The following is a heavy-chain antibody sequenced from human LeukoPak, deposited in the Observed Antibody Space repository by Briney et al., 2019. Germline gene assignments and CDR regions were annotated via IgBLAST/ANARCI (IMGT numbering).Heavy chain of an antibody. CDR2: IYTSGST. Sequence: SETLSLTCTVSGGSISSGSYYWRWIRQPAGKGLEWIGRIYTSGSTNYNPSLKSRVTISVDTSKNQFSLKLSSVTAADTAVYYCARASYNYDFWSGYRLQNWFDPWGQGTLVTVSS. CDR1: GGSISSGSYY. D-gene: IGHD3-3*01. J-gene: IGHJ5*02. V-gene: IGHV4-61*02. CDR3: ARASYNYDFWSGYRLQNWFDP.